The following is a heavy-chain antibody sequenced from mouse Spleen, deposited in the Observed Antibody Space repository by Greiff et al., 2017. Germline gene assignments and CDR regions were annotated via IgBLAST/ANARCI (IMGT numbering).Heavy chain of an antibody. Sequence: QVQLQQPGAELVKPGASVKMSCKASGYTFTSYWITWVKQRPGQGLEWIGDIYPGSGSTNYTEKFKSKATLTVDTSSSTAYMQLSRLTSEDSAVYYCARGYGSSYPYYYAMDYWGQGTSVTVSS. CDR3: ARGYGSSYPYYYAMDY. J-gene: IGHJ4*01. V-gene: IGHV1-55*01. CDR2: IYPGSGST. CDR1: GYTFTSYW. D-gene: IGHD1-1*01.